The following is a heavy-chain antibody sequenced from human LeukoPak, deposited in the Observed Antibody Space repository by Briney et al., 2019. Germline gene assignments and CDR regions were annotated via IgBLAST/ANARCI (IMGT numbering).Heavy chain of an antibody. V-gene: IGHV3-21*01. J-gene: IGHJ4*02. CDR1: GFTFSSYT. CDR3: ARDSRQWLASDY. CDR2: ISRGSDNI. Sequence: PGGSLRLSCAASGFTFSSYTMNWVRQAPGKGLEWVSSISRGSDNIYYADSVKGRFTISRDNAKNSLYLQMNSLRAEDTAVYYCARDSRQWLASDYWGQGTLVTVSS. D-gene: IGHD6-19*01.